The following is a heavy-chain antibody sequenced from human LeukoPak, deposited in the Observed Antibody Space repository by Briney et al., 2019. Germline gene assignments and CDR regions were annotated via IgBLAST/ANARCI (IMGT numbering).Heavy chain of an antibody. V-gene: IGHV1-46*03. Sequence: SVRVCFKASGYTFTSYYIHWVRQAPGQGMDWMGIINPSCVSTSYAQKFQGRVTMTSDTSTSKDYMELSSQRSECTAVYYFAWGIAFDFECWGQGTMVTVSS. CDR3: AWGIAFDFEC. D-gene: IGHD3-16*01. CDR1: GYTFTSYY. J-gene: IGHJ4*02. CDR2: INPSCVST.